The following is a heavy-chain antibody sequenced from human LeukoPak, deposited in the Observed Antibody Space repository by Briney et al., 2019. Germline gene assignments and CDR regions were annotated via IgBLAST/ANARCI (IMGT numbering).Heavy chain of an antibody. J-gene: IGHJ4*02. CDR3: TRDTGCSGGACYSFYDY. CDR1: GFSFSTAD. D-gene: IGHD2-15*01. CDR2: LRSGGNDK. Sequence: PGGSLRLSCAASGFSFSTADMHWVRQAPGKGLEWVAFLRSGGNDKYYAGSVKGRFTISRDNSKNTLFLQMNSLRVEDTAVYYCTRDTGCSGGACYSFYDYWGQGTLVTVSS. V-gene: IGHV3-30*02.